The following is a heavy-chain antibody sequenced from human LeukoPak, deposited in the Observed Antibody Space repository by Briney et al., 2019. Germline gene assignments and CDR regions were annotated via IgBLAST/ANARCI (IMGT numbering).Heavy chain of an antibody. D-gene: IGHD3-10*01. CDR1: GFTFSSYW. CDR2: INSDGSST. Sequence: GGSLRLSCAASGFTFSSYWMHWVRQAPGKGLVWVSRINSDGSSTSYADSVKGRFTISRDNAKNTLYLQMNSLRAEDTAVYYCARRTMVRGVDYWGQGTLVTASS. J-gene: IGHJ4*02. V-gene: IGHV3-74*01. CDR3: ARRTMVRGVDY.